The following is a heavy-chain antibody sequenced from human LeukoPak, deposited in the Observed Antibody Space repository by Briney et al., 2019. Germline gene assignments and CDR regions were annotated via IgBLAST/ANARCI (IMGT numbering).Heavy chain of an antibody. CDR2: IIPIFGTA. CDR3: ARVVRDYYYYYYMDV. D-gene: IGHD1-26*01. V-gene: IGHV1-69*13. CDR1: GGTFSSYA. J-gene: IGHJ6*03. Sequence: ASVKVSCKASGGTFSSYAISWVRQAPGQGLEWMGGIIPIFGTANYAQKFQGRVTITADESTSTAYMELSSLRSEDTAVYYCARVVRDYYYYYYMDVWGKRTTVTVSS.